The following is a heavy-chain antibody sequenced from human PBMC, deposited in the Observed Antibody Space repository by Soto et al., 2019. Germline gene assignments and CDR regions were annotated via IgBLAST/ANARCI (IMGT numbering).Heavy chain of an antibody. V-gene: IGHV1-3*01. CDR3: MHGSGWKDFDY. J-gene: IGHJ4*02. D-gene: IGHD3-22*01. CDR2: INAGNGNT. Sequence: GASVKVSCKASGYTFTSYAMHWVRQAPGQRLEWMGWINAGNGNTKYSQKFQGRVTITRDTSASTAYMELSSLRSEDTAVYYCMHGSGWKDFDYWGEGTLVTVSS. CDR1: GYTFTSYA.